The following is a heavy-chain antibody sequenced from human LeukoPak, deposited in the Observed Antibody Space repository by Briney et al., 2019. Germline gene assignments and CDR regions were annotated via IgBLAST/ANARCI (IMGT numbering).Heavy chain of an antibody. D-gene: IGHD6-6*01. V-gene: IGHV3-30*02. CDR3: AKDLIAARPGTYYYYYMDV. CDR1: GFTFSGYG. CDR2: IRYDGSNK. J-gene: IGHJ6*03. Sequence: GGSLRLSCAASGFTFSGYGMHWVRQAPGKGLEWVAFIRYDGSNKYYADSVKGRFTISRDNSKNTLYLQMNSLRAEDTAVYYCAKDLIAARPGTYYYYYMDVWGKGTTVTVSS.